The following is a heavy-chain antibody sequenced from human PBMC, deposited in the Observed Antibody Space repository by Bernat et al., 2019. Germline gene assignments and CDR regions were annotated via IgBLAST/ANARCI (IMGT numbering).Heavy chain of an antibody. D-gene: IGHD6-6*01. Sequence: QVQLVQSGAEVKKPGASVKVSCKASGYTFTGYYMHWVRQAPGQGLEWMGWINPNSGRTNYAQKFQGWVTMTRDTSISTAYMELSRLRSDDTAVYYCARSRQYSSSSGYYYGMDVWGQGTTVTVSS. CDR2: INPNSGRT. V-gene: IGHV1-2*04. CDR3: ARSRQYSSSSGYYYGMDV. CDR1: GYTFTGYY. J-gene: IGHJ6*02.